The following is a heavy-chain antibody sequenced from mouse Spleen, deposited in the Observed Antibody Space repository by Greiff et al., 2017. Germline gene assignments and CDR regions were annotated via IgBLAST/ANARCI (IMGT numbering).Heavy chain of an antibody. CDR1: GFSLTSYG. V-gene: IGHV2-6*01. D-gene: IGHD1-1*01. Sequence: VQLQQSGPGLVAPSQSLSITCTVSGFSLTSYGVDWVRQSPGKGLEWLGVIWGGGSTNYNSALKSRLSISKDNSKSQVFLKMNSLQTDDTAMYYCASLYYDGSYGYFDVWGAGTTVTVSS. CDR2: IWGGGST. CDR3: ASLYYDGSYGYFDV. J-gene: IGHJ1*01.